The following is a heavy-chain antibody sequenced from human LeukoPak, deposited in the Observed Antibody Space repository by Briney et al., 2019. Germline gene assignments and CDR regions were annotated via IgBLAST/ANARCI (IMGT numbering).Heavy chain of an antibody. J-gene: IGHJ3*02. CDR2: IKQDGSEK. D-gene: IGHD1-26*01. CDR1: GFTFSSYW. V-gene: IGHV3-7*01. CDR3: ARAPVVGRDAFDI. Sequence: GRSLRLSCAASGFTFSSYWMSWVRQAPGKGLEWVANIKQDGSEKYYVDSVKGRFTISRDNAKNSLYLQMNSLRAEDTAVYYCARAPVVGRDAFDIWGQGTMVTVSS.